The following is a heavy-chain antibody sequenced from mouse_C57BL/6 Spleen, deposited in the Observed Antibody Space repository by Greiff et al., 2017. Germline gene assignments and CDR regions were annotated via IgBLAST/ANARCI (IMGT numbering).Heavy chain of an antibody. D-gene: IGHD2-3*01. CDR1: GYTFTSYW. CDR2: IDPNSGGT. Sequence: VQLQQPGAELVKPGASVKLSCKASGYTFTSYWMHWVKQRPGRGLEWIGRIDPNSGGTKYNEKFKSKATLTVDKPSSTAYMQLSRLTSEDSAVYYCARRRDGYYNYAMDYWGQGTSVTVSS. CDR3: ARRRDGYYNYAMDY. J-gene: IGHJ4*01. V-gene: IGHV1-72*01.